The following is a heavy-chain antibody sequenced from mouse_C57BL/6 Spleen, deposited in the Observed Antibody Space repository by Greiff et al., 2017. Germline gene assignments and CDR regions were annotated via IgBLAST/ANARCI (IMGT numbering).Heavy chain of an antibody. CDR1: GFTFSDYG. J-gene: IGHJ4*01. D-gene: IGHD2-5*01. CDR3: ARRYSNYGYYYAMDY. Sequence: EVKLMESGGGLVQPGGSLKLSCAASGFTFSDYGMAWVRQAPRKGPEWVAFISNLAYSIYYADTVTGRFTITRENAKNTLYLEMSSLRSEDTAMYYCARRYSNYGYYYAMDYWGQGTSVTVSS. CDR2: ISNLAYSI. V-gene: IGHV5-15*04.